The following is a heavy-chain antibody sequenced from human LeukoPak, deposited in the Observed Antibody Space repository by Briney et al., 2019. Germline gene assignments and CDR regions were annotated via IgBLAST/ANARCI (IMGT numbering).Heavy chain of an antibody. J-gene: IGHJ4*02. CDR3: AKDNRLYTDMPPPFDY. CDR2: ISGSGGST. Sequence: PGGSLRVSCAASGFTFSSYAMSWVRQAPGNGLEWVSAISGSGGSTYYADSVKGRFTISRDNSKNTLYLQMNSLRAEDTAVYYCAKDNRLYTDMPPPFDYWGQGTLVTVSS. D-gene: IGHD2-2*02. V-gene: IGHV3-23*01. CDR1: GFTFSSYA.